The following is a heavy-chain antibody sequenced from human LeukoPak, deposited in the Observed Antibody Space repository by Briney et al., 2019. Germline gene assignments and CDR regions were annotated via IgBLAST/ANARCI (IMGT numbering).Heavy chain of an antibody. CDR3: AGGLYYRNWFDP. V-gene: IGHV4-34*01. CDR1: GGSFSGYY. Sequence: SETLSLTCAVYGGSFSGYYWSWIRQPPGKGLEWIGEINHSGSTNYNPSLKSRVTISVDTSKNQFSLKLSSVTAADTAVYYCAGGLYYRNWFDPWGQGTLVTVSS. D-gene: IGHD3-22*01. J-gene: IGHJ5*02. CDR2: INHSGST.